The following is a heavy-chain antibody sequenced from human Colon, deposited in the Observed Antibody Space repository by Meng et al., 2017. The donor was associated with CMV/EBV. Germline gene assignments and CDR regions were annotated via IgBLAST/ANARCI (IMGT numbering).Heavy chain of an antibody. Sequence: EVQLVESGGGLVQPGGALRLSCAASGFTVSSNYMSWVRQAPGKGLEWVSVIYSGGSTYYADSVKGRFTISRDNSKNTLYLQMNSLRAEDTAVYYCARDSSSWYADYWGQGTLVTVSS. D-gene: IGHD6-13*01. J-gene: IGHJ4*02. CDR3: ARDSSSWYADY. V-gene: IGHV3-66*01. CDR2: IYSGGST. CDR1: GFTVSSNY.